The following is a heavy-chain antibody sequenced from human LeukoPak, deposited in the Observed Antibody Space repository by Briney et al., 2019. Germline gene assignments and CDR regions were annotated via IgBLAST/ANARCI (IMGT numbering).Heavy chain of an antibody. CDR3: ARNGPRFGVDY. J-gene: IGHJ4*02. Sequence: GGSLRLSCAASGFAVSSNYMSWVRQAPGKGLEWVSVIYSGGSTYYADSVKGRFTISRDNSKNTLYLQMNSLRAEDTAVYYCARNGPRFGVDYWGQGTLVTVSS. CDR1: GFAVSSNY. V-gene: IGHV3-66*02. D-gene: IGHD1-1*01. CDR2: IYSGGST.